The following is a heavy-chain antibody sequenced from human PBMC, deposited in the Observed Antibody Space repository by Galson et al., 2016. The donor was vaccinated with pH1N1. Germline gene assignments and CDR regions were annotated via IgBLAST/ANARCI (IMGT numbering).Heavy chain of an antibody. D-gene: IGHD5-24*01. CDR1: GYTFTGYY. Sequence: SVKVSCKASGYTFTGYYMHRVRQAPGQGLEWMGWINPDSGATNYAQKFQGRVTMTRDTSISTAYMELSRLRYDDTAIYYCARDRWRRGGNWFDPWGQGTLVTVSS. CDR2: INPDSGAT. J-gene: IGHJ5*02. CDR3: ARDRWRRGGNWFDP. V-gene: IGHV1-2*02.